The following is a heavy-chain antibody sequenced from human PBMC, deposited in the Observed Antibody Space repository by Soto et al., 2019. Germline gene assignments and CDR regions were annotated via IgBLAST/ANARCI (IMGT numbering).Heavy chain of an antibody. CDR2: ISGSGGST. J-gene: IGHJ4*02. CDR1: GFTFSSYA. Sequence: GGSLRLSCAASGFTFSSYAMSWVRQAPGKGLEWVSAISGSGGSTYYADSVKGRFTISRDNSKNTLYLQMNSLRAEDTAVYYCAKDGPYTIFGVVTTFDYWGQGTLVTVSS. D-gene: IGHD3-3*01. V-gene: IGHV3-23*01. CDR3: AKDGPYTIFGVVTTFDY.